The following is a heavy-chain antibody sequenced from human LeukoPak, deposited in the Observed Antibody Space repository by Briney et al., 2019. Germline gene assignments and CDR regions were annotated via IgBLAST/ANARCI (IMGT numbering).Heavy chain of an antibody. D-gene: IGHD3-22*01. Sequence: PGGSLRLSCAASGFTFSSYSMNWVRQAPGKGLEWVSSISSSSSYIYYADSVKGRFTISRDNAKNSLYLQMDSLRAEDTAVYYCAKTPGMIVVVMGGDYWGQGTLVTVSS. V-gene: IGHV3-21*04. CDR3: AKTPGMIVVVMGGDY. J-gene: IGHJ4*02. CDR1: GFTFSSYS. CDR2: ISSSSSYI.